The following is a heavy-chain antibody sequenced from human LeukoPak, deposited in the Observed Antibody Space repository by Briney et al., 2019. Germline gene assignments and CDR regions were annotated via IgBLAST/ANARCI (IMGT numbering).Heavy chain of an antibody. J-gene: IGHJ4*02. CDR1: GFTFSSYT. CDR3: ARGDKSSGWYFLDY. D-gene: IGHD6-19*01. Sequence: AGGSLRLSCAASGFTFSSYTMNWVRQAPGKGLEWVSPISSSSSHIYYTDSVKGRFTISRDNAKTSLNLQVNSLRAEDTAVYYCARGDKSSGWYFLDYWGRGTLVTVSS. V-gene: IGHV3-21*01. CDR2: ISSSSSHI.